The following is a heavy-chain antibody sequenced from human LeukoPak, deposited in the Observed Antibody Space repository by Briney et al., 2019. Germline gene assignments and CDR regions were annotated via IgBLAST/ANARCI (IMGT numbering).Heavy chain of an antibody. Sequence: PGGSLRLSCAASGFTFSSYGMHWVRQAPGNGLEWVAFIRYDGSNKYYADSVKGRFTISRDNSKNALYLQMNSLRAEDTAVYYCARFGATNSGSYYRVRDYWGQGTLVTVSS. CDR3: ARFGATNSGSYYRVRDY. CDR1: GFTFSSYG. D-gene: IGHD1-26*01. CDR2: IRYDGSNK. J-gene: IGHJ4*02. V-gene: IGHV3-33*08.